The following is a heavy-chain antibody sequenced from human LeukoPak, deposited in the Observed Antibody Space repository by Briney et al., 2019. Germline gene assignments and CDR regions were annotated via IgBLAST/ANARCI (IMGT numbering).Heavy chain of an antibody. D-gene: IGHD3-10*01. CDR2: INTNTGGT. Sequence: GASVKVSCKASGYRFTDYWIQWVRQAPGQGLEWMGWINTNTGGTVYAQKFQGRVTMTRDTSLTTSYIDLSRLTSDDTAVYYCARGGSFHEFDIWGQGTMVIVSS. CDR3: ARGGSFHEFDI. J-gene: IGHJ3*02. CDR1: GYRFTDYW. V-gene: IGHV1-2*02.